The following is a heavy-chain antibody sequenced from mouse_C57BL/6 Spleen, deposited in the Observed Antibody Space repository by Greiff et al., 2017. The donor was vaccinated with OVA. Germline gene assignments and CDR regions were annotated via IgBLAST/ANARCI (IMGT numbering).Heavy chain of an antibody. Sequence: VQLQQSGAELVMPGASVKLSCKASGYTFTSYWMHWVKQRPGQGLEWIGEIDPSDSYTNYNQKFKGKSTLTVDKSSSTAYMQLSSLTSEDSAVYYCARRGDGVDYWGQGTSVTVSS. V-gene: IGHV1-69*01. CDR3: ARRGDGVDY. J-gene: IGHJ4*01. D-gene: IGHD2-3*01. CDR1: GYTFTSYW. CDR2: IDPSDSYT.